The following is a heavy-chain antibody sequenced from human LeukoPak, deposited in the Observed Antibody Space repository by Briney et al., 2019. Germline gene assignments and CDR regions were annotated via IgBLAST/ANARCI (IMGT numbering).Heavy chain of an antibody. CDR1: GFTFSSYA. CDR3: AKDRYYYDSSGYYGY. Sequence: GGSLRLSCAASGFTFSSYAMSCVRQAPGKGLEWVSAISGSGGSTYYADSVKGRFTISRDNSKNTLYLQMNSLRAEDTAVYYCAKDRYYYDSSGYYGYWGQGTLVTVSS. J-gene: IGHJ4*02. CDR2: ISGSGGST. V-gene: IGHV3-23*01. D-gene: IGHD3-22*01.